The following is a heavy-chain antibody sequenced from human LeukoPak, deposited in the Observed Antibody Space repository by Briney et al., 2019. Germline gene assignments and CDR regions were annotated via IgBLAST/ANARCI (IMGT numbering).Heavy chain of an antibody. V-gene: IGHV3-7*01. Sequence: GGSLRLSCAASGFTFSSYWMNWVRQAPGKGLEWVANIKQDGSEKYYVDSVKGRFTVSRDNAKNTLNLQMNSLRAEDTAVYYCARDLGQYYDTSDNWFDPWGQGTLVTVSS. J-gene: IGHJ5*02. D-gene: IGHD3-22*01. CDR1: GFTFSSYW. CDR2: IKQDGSEK. CDR3: ARDLGQYYDTSDNWFDP.